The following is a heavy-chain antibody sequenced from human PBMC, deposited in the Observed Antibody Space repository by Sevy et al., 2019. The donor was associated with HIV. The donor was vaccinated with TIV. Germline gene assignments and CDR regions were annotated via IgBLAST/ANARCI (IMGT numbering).Heavy chain of an antibody. CDR1: GYSFTRYW. D-gene: IGHD3-10*01. CDR2: IYPGDSDT. Sequence: GESLKISCEGSGYSFTRYWIGWVLQMPGKGLEWMGIIYPGDSDTRYSPTFQGQVTISADKSIRTAYLQWSSLKASDTAMYFCTRGYYGSGSYYNNFFDYWGQGTLVTVSS. CDR3: TRGYYGSGSYYNNFFDY. J-gene: IGHJ4*02. V-gene: IGHV5-51*01.